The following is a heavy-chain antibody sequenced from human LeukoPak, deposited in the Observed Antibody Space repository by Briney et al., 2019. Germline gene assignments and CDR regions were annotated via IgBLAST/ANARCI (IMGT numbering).Heavy chain of an antibody. CDR3: ARDSAVYDSSGYFLHAFDI. CDR2: INPNSGGT. Sequence: ASVKVSCKASGYTFTGYYMHWVRQAPGQGLEWMGWINPNSGGTKCAQNFQGRVTMTRDTSISTAYMELSRLRSDDTAVHYCARDSAVYDSSGYFLHAFDIWGQGTMVTVSS. V-gene: IGHV1-2*02. CDR1: GYTFTGYY. D-gene: IGHD3-22*01. J-gene: IGHJ3*02.